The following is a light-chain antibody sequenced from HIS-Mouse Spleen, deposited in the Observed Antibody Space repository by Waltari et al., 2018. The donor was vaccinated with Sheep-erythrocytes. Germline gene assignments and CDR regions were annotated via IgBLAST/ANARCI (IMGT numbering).Light chain of an antibody. CDR1: QSISSW. J-gene: IGKJ3*01. Sequence: DIQMTQSPSTLSASVGDRVTITCRANQSISSWLAWYQQKPGKAPKLLIYKASSLESGVPSRFSGSGSGTEFTLTISSLQPDDFATYYCQQYNSSLTFGPGTKVDIK. CDR2: KAS. V-gene: IGKV1-5*03. CDR3: QQYNSSLT.